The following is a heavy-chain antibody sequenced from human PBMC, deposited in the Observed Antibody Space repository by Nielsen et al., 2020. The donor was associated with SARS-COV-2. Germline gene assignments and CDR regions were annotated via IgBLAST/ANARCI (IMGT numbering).Heavy chain of an antibody. D-gene: IGHD6-6*01. CDR3: ARGRRSSSERYYYYYYMDV. J-gene: IGHJ6*03. Sequence: SETLSLTCAVYGGSFSGYYWSWIRQPPGKGPEWIGEINHSGSTNYNPSLKSRVTISVDTSKNQFSLKLSSVTAADTAAYYCARGRRSSSERYYYYYYMDVWGKGTTVTVSS. V-gene: IGHV4-34*01. CDR1: GGSFSGYY. CDR2: INHSGST.